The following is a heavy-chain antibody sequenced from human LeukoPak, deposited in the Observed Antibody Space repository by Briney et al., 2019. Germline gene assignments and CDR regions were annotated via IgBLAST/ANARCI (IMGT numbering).Heavy chain of an antibody. CDR3: ARDKYSSSWGGDWFDP. CDR2: IYHSGST. CDR1: GYSISSGYY. Sequence: SETLSLTCAVSGYSISSGYYWGWIRQPPGKGLEWIGSIYHSGSTYYNPSLKSRVTISVDTSKNQFSLKLSSVTAADTAVYYCARDKYSSSWGGDWFDPWGQGTLVTVSS. V-gene: IGHV4-38-2*02. J-gene: IGHJ5*02. D-gene: IGHD6-13*01.